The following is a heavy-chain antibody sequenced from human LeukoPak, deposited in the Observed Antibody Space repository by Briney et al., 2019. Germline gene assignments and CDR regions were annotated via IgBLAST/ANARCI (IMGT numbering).Heavy chain of an antibody. CDR3: ARSGYGSGSYRWFDP. CDR1: GYTFTSYG. V-gene: IGHV1-18*04. D-gene: IGHD3-10*01. J-gene: IGHJ5*02. Sequence: ASVKVSCRASGYTFTSYGISWVRQAPGQGLEWMGWISAYNGNANYAQKLQGRVTMTTDTSTSTAYMELRSLRSDDTAVYYCARSGYGSGSYRWFDPWGQGTLVTVPS. CDR2: ISAYNGNA.